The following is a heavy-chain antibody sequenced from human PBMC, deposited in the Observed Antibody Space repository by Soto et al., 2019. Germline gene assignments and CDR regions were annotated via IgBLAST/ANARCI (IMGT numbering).Heavy chain of an antibody. CDR1: GFTFSSYS. V-gene: IGHV3-21*01. Sequence: GGSLRLSCAASGFTFSSYSMNWVRQAPGKGLEWVSSISSSSSYIYYADTVKGRFTISRDNAKNSLYLQMNSLRAEDTAVYYCARDRPPRSGSSDYWGQGTLVTVSS. CDR3: ARDRPPRSGSSDY. D-gene: IGHD3-10*01. J-gene: IGHJ4*02. CDR2: ISSSSSYI.